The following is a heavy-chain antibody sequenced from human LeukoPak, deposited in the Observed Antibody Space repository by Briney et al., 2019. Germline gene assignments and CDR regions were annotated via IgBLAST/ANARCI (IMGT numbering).Heavy chain of an antibody. V-gene: IGHV3-7*01. J-gene: IGHJ6*02. CDR3: ARDIWFNEFMYYYYGMDV. Sequence: GGSLRLSCAASGFTFSSYWMSWVRQAPGKGLEWVANIKQDGSEKYYVDSVKGRFTISRDNAKNSLYLQMNSLRAEDTAVYYCARDIWFNEFMYYYYGMDVWGQGTTVTVSS. CDR1: GFTFSSYW. D-gene: IGHD3-10*01. CDR2: IKQDGSEK.